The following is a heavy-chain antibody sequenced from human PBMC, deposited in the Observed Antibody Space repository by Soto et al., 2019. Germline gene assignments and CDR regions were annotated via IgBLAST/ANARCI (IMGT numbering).Heavy chain of an antibody. CDR1: GFTFSDYG. CDR2: ISHDGANK. CDR3: AKHAPYYYYGMDV. J-gene: IGHJ6*02. Sequence: PWGSLRLSCAASGFTFSDYGMHWVRQAPGKGLEWVALISHDGANKFYPNSVKGRFTISRDNSKNTLYLQMNSLRAEDTAVYYCAKHAPYYYYGMDVWGQGTTVTVSS. V-gene: IGHV3-30*18.